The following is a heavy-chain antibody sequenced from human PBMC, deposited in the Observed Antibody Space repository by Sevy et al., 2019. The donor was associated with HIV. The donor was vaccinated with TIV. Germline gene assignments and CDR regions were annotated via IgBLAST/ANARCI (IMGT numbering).Heavy chain of an antibody. Sequence: GGSLRLSCEASAITIRDYWMSWVRQAPGKGLEWVANINPDGTRIYYADSVKGRFTISRDHAKTSVFLQMSSLRVEDTAVYYCVRAIQLAASYWGQGTLVTVSS. J-gene: IGHJ4*02. V-gene: IGHV3-7*02. CDR1: AITIRDYW. D-gene: IGHD2-15*01. CDR3: VRAIQLAASY. CDR2: INPDGTRI.